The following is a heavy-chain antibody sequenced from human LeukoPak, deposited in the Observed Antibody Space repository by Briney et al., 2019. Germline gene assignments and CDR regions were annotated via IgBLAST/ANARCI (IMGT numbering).Heavy chain of an antibody. Sequence: PGGSLRLSCAASGFTFSSYSINWVRQAPGKGLEWVSSISSSSSYIYYAYSVKGRFTISRDNAKNSLYLQMNSLRAEDTAVYYCAAHSSGVYYYYMDVWGKGTTVTVSS. CDR2: ISSSSSYI. D-gene: IGHD3-22*01. CDR1: GFTFSSYS. J-gene: IGHJ6*03. CDR3: AAHSSGVYYYYMDV. V-gene: IGHV3-21*01.